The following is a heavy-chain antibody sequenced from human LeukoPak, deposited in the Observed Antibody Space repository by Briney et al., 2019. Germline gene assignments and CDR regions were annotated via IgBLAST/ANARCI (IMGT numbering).Heavy chain of an antibody. CDR2: LNWNGGST. D-gene: IGHD3-10*01. V-gene: IGHV3-20*04. Sequence: GGSLRLSCAASGFTFEKHGMSWVRQAPGKGLGWVSDLNWNGGSTGYADSVKGRFTISRDNAKKSLYLQMNSLRAEDTALYYCARDGSYIGLDVWCQETMVTVSS. CDR3: ARDGSYIGLDV. J-gene: IGHJ3*01. CDR1: GFTFEKHG.